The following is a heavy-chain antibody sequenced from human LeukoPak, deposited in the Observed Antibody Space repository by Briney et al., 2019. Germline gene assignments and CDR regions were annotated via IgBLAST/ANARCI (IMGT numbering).Heavy chain of an antibody. Sequence: ASVKVSCKASGYTFTSYGISWVRQAPGQGLEWMGWISAYNGNTNYAQKLQGRVTMTTDTSTSTAYMELRSLRSDDTAVYYCAREEGDYDFWSGYYTAYNWFDPWGQGTLVTVSS. CDR2: ISAYNGNT. J-gene: IGHJ5*02. CDR3: AREEGDYDFWSGYYTAYNWFDP. CDR1: GYTFTSYG. V-gene: IGHV1-18*01. D-gene: IGHD3-3*01.